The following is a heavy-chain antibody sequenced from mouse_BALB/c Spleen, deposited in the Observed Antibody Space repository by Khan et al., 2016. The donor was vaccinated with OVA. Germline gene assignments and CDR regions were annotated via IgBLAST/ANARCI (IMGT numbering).Heavy chain of an antibody. CDR3: ARSYDYDVGGFAY. CDR1: GFSLSNYG. CDR2: IWTGGIT. J-gene: IGHJ3*01. D-gene: IGHD2-4*01. V-gene: IGHV2-9*02. Sequence: VELVELGPGLVAPSQSLSITCTVSGFSLSNYGVHWVRQPPGKGLEWLGVIWTGGITNYNSALMSRLSISKDNSKSQVFLKMNRLQTDDTAIYYCARSYDYDVGGFAYWGQGTLVTVSA.